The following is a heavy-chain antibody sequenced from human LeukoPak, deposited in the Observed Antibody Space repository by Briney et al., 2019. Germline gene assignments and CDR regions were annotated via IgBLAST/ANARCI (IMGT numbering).Heavy chain of an antibody. Sequence: SETLSLTCTVSGGSISSYYWSWIRQPPGKGQEWIGYIYYSGSTNYNPSLKSRVTISVDTSKNQFSLKLSSVTAADTAVYYCARDLSRGLDYWGQGTLVTVSS. V-gene: IGHV4-59*01. CDR3: ARDLSRGLDY. CDR2: IYYSGST. D-gene: IGHD2-2*01. J-gene: IGHJ4*02. CDR1: GGSISSYY.